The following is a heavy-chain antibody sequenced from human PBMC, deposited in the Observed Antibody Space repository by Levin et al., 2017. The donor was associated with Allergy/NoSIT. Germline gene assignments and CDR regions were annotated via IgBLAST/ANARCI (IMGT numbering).Heavy chain of an antibody. V-gene: IGHV3-30-3*01. D-gene: IGHD4-17*01. CDR3: ARDGEWRTVTTLGY. J-gene: IGHJ4*02. CDR1: GFTFSSYA. CDR2: ISYDGSNK. Sequence: GGSLRLSCAASGFTFSSYAMHWVRQAPGKGLEWVAVISYDGSNKYYADSVKGRFTISRDNSKNTLYLQMNSLRAEDTAVYYCARDGEWRTVTTLGYWGQGTLVTVSS.